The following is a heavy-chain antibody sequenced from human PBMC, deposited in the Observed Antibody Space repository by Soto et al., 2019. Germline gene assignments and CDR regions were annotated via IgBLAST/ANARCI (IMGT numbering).Heavy chain of an antibody. V-gene: IGHV1-46*01. CDR2: INPSVGST. J-gene: IGHJ6*02. Sequence: WTASSYTVTRSDIHGARQARGQGLAWMGIINPSVGSTSYAQKFQGRVTMTRDTSTSTVYMERSNLRSEDTAVYYCATTSSYERTPTSYYDYGMDGWGQGTTVTVSS. D-gene: IGHD2-2*01. CDR3: ATTSSYERTPTSYYDYGMDG. CDR1: SYTVTRSD.